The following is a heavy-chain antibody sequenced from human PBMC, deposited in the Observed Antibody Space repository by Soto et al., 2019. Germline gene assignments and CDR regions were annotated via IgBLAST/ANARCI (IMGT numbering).Heavy chain of an antibody. CDR3: ARDLDPGGYCSVGSGAYFDY. J-gene: IGHJ4*02. CDR2: IWYDGSNK. D-gene: IGHD2-15*01. CDR1: GFTFSSYG. Sequence: QVQLVESGGGVVQPGRSLRLSCAASGFTFSSYGMHWVRQAPGKGLEWVAVIWYDGSNKYYADSVKGRFTISRDNSKNTLYLQMNSLIAEDTDVYYCARDLDPGGYCSVGSGAYFDYWGQGTLVTVSS. V-gene: IGHV3-33*01.